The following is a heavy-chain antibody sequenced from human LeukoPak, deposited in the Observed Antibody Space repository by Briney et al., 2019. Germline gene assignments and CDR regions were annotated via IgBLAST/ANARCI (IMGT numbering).Heavy chain of an antibody. Sequence: ASVKVSCKASGYTFTGYYIHWVRQAPGQGHEWVGYINPNSGVTNSAQKLQGRVTLTRDTSITTAYMELSRLTSDDTAVYYCARDRPNNWFEPWGQGTLVTVAS. CDR2: INPNSGVT. J-gene: IGHJ5*02. CDR1: GYTFTGYY. V-gene: IGHV1-2*02. CDR3: ARDRPNNWFEP.